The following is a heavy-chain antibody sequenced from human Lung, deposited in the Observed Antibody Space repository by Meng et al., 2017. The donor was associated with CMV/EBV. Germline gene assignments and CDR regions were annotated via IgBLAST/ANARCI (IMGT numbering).Heavy chain of an antibody. CDR2: NSSGGTSD. Sequence: SGTTVSCSWSRCLQPAASERLEFVAINSSGGTSDYYTVTGKGRLTVSRDNSRNTLYLQIDSVRAADADVYSCARQFAASSCASNYFDFWGQGTLVTVSS. CDR3: ARQFAASSCASNYFDF. D-gene: IGHD6-6*01. V-gene: IGHV3-30*19. J-gene: IGHJ4*02. CDR1: GTTVSCSW.